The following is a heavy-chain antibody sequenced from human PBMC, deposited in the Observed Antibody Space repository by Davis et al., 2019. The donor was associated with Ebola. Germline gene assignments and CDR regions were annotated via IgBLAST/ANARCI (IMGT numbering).Heavy chain of an antibody. Sequence: AASVKVSCKASGYTFTGYYMHWVRQAPGQGLEWMGWINPNSGGTNYAQKFQGWATMTRDTSISTAYMELSRLRSDDTAVYYCARATVVTRIFDYWGQGTLVTVSS. V-gene: IGHV1-2*04. J-gene: IGHJ4*02. D-gene: IGHD4-23*01. CDR3: ARATVVTRIFDY. CDR1: GYTFTGYY. CDR2: INPNSGGT.